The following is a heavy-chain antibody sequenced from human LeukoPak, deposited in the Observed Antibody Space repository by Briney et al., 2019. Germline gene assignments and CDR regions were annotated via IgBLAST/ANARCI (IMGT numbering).Heavy chain of an antibody. V-gene: IGHV4-4*07. CDR3: ARRDRIVVVPAAKARPDSYDFDY. J-gene: IGHJ4*02. CDR2: IYTSGST. D-gene: IGHD2-2*01. Sequence: SETLSLTCSVSGGSISSYYWSWIRQPAGKGLEWIGRIYTSGSTNYNPSLKSRVTMSVDTSKNQFSLKLSSVTAADTAVYYCARRDRIVVVPAAKARPDSYDFDYWGQGTLVTVSS. CDR1: GGSISSYY.